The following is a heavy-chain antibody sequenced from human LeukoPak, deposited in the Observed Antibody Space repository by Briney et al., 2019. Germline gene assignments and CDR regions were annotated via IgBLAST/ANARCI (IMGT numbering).Heavy chain of an antibody. Sequence: GGSLRLSCAASGFTFSSYWMKWVRQAPGKGLEWVSGISWNSENIGYAASVKGRFTISRDNAENSLYLQMNSLRGEDTAFYYCARGNRDSSGFYYYYGMDVWGQGTTVTVSS. CDR2: ISWNSENI. D-gene: IGHD3-22*01. V-gene: IGHV3-9*01. CDR3: ARGNRDSSGFYYYYGMDV. CDR1: GFTFSSYW. J-gene: IGHJ6*02.